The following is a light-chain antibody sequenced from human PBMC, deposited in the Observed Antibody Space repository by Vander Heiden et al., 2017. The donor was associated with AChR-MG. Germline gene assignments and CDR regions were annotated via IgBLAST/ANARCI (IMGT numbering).Light chain of an antibody. Sequence: QSALTQPASVSGSPGQSITIPCPGTSSDVGCDNDASCDQQHPVKAPKLMIYDVSTRPSGVSNRFSGSKSGNTASLTISGLQAEDEADYYCSSYTSSSTLGVFGGGTKLTVL. V-gene: IGLV2-14*03. CDR1: SSDVGCDND. CDR3: SSYTSSSTLGV. J-gene: IGLJ2*01. CDR2: DVS.